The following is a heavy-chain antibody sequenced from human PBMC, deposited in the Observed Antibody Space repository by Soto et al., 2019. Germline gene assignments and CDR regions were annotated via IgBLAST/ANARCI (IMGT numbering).Heavy chain of an antibody. CDR3: AIDRGWGDRNYFDY. Sequence: QVQLQESGPGLVKPSQTLSLTCTVSGGSISSGDYYWSWMRQPPGKGLEWIGYIYYSGSTYYNPSLKSRVTISVDTYKNQFPLKLSSVTAADTAVYYCAIDRGWGDRNYFDYWGQGTLVTVSS. CDR2: IYYSGST. J-gene: IGHJ4*02. V-gene: IGHV4-30-4*01. D-gene: IGHD3-10*01. CDR1: GGSISSGDYY.